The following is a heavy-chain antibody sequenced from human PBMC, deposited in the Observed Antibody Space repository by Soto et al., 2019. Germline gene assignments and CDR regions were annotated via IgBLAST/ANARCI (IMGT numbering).Heavy chain of an antibody. J-gene: IGHJ4*02. V-gene: IGHV4-59*12. D-gene: IGHD3-9*01. CDR1: GGSISSYY. CDR2: IYYSGST. Sequence: SETLSLTCTVSGGSISSYYWSWIRQPPGKGLEWIGYIYYSGSTNYNPSLKSRITISVDTSKTTLYLQMNSLRAEDTAVYYCARGLGPFFDYWGQGTLVTVSS. CDR3: ARGLGPFFDY.